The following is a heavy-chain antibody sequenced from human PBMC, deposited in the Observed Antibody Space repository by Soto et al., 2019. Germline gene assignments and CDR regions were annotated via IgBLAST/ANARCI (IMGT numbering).Heavy chain of an antibody. CDR1: GESFSGYY. CDR2: VDHRGST. Sequence: QVHLQQRGAGLLKPSETLSLNGVVSGESFSGYYWSWIRQTPGMGLEWIGEVDHRGSTTYNPSLKNRASISIDSSKNLFSLELTSVTAADTALYFCARYEYGNSLCGVDVWGQGTRVTVSS. D-gene: IGHD1-7*01. V-gene: IGHV4-34*02. CDR3: ARYEYGNSLCGVDV. J-gene: IGHJ6*02.